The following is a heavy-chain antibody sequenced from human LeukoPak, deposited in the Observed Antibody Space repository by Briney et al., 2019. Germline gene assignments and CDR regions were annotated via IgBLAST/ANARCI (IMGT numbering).Heavy chain of an antibody. CDR3: AKEGRFLEWLSFDY. Sequence: GGSLRLSCVASGFTFNNYAMSWVRQAPGKGLEWVSAITGSGGSTYYGDSVKGRVTLSRDNSRSTLYLQLNSLRAEDTAVYYCAKEGRFLEWLSFDYWGQGTLVTVSS. V-gene: IGHV3-23*01. J-gene: IGHJ4*02. CDR2: ITGSGGST. D-gene: IGHD3-3*01. CDR1: GFTFNNYA.